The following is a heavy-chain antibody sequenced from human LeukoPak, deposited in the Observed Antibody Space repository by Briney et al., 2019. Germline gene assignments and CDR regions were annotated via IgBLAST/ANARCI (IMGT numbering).Heavy chain of an antibody. CDR2: ISGSGGST. J-gene: IGHJ6*03. CDR1: GFTFSSYA. D-gene: IGHD2-15*01. CDR3: AKWVGGYRSGGSCYNYYYYMDV. V-gene: IGHV3-23*01. Sequence: PGGSLRLSCAASGFTFSSYAMSWVHQAPGKGLEWVSAISGSGGSTYYADSVKGRFTISRDNSKNTLYLQMNSLRAEDTAVYYCAKWVGGYRSGGSCYNYYYYMDVWGKGTTVTVSS.